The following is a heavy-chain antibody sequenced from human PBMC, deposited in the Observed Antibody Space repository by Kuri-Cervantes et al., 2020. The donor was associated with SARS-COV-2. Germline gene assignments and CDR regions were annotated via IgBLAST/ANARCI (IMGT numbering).Heavy chain of an antibody. CDR1: GFTFSSYW. CDR2: INSDGSST. D-gene: IGHD3-3*01. CDR3: ARDRYDFWSGLGYYYYGMDV. J-gene: IGHJ6*02. Sequence: LSLTCAASGFTFSSYWMHWVRQAPGKGLVWVSRINSDGSSTSYADSVKGRFTISRDNAKNTLYLQTNSLRAEDTAVYYCARDRYDFWSGLGYYYYGMDVWGQGTTVTVSS. V-gene: IGHV3-74*01.